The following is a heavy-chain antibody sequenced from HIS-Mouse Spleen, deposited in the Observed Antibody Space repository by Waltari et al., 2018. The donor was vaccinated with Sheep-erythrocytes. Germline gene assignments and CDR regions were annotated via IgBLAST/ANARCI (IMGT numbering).Heavy chain of an antibody. D-gene: IGHD7-27*01. Sequence: QVQLQESGPGLVKPSETLSLTCTVSGYSISSGYYWGWIRQPPGNGLEWSGSIYHCGETAYNPSVKRQVAISVETSKSQFTLKLSSVTAADTAVYYCASQPNWGYWYFDLWGRGTLVTVSS. CDR1: GYSISSGYY. CDR3: ASQPNWGYWYFDL. CDR2: IYHCGET. V-gene: IGHV4-38-2*02. J-gene: IGHJ2*01.